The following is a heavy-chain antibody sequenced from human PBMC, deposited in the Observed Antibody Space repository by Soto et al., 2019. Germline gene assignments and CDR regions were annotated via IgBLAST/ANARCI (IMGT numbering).Heavy chain of an antibody. CDR3: ARDAYGSGSFDY. J-gene: IGHJ4*02. V-gene: IGHV4-30-2*01. CDR1: GGSISSGGYS. CDR2: IYHSGST. D-gene: IGHD3-10*01. Sequence: QLQLQESGSGLVKPSQTLSLTCAVSGGSISSGGYSWRWIRQPPGKGLEWIGYIYHSGSTYYNPSLKSRVTISVDKSKNQFSLKLSSVPAADTAVYYRARDAYGSGSFDYWGQGTLVTVSS.